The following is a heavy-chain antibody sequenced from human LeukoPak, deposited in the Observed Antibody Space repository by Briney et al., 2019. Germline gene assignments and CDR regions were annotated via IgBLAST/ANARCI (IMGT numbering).Heavy chain of an antibody. CDR3: ARGATYSSYYFDY. CDR2: IIPIFGTA. D-gene: IGHD5-18*01. CDR1: GGTFSSYA. Sequence: SVKVSCKASGGTFSSYAISWVRLAPGQGLEWMGGIIPIFGTANYAQKFQGRVTITADESTSTAYMELSSLRSEDTAVYYCARGATYSSYYFDYWGQGTLVTVSS. J-gene: IGHJ4*02. V-gene: IGHV1-69*13.